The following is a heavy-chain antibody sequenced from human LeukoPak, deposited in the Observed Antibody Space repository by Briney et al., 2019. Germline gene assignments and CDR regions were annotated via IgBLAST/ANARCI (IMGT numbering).Heavy chain of an antibody. V-gene: IGHV1-18*01. CDR2: ISAYNGNT. D-gene: IGHD5-12*01. J-gene: IGHJ4*02. CDR1: GYTFTSYG. CDR3: ARELKIGYSGYDDYFDY. Sequence: KPGASVKVSCKASGYTFTSYGISWVRQAPGQGLEWMGWISAYNGNTNYAQKLQGRVTMTTDTSTSTAYMELRSLRSDDTAVYYCARELKIGYSGYDDYFDYWGQGTLVTVSS.